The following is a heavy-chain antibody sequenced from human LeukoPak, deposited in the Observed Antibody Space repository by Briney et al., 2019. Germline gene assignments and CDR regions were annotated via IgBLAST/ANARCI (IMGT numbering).Heavy chain of an antibody. J-gene: IGHJ5*02. CDR1: GYTFTSYD. CDR3: AREGSGYSYGDNWFDP. CDR2: MNPNSGNT. D-gene: IGHD5-18*01. V-gene: IGHV1-8*01. Sequence: ASVKVSCKASGYTFTSYDINWVRQATGQGLEWMGWMNPNSGNTGYAQKFQGRVTMTRNTSISTAYMELSSLRSGDTAVYYCAREGSGYSYGDNWFDPWGQGTLVTVSS.